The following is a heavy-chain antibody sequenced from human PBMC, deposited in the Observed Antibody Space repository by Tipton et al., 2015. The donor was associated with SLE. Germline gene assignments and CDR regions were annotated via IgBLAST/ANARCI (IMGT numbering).Heavy chain of an antibody. Sequence: QLVQSGAEVKKPGASVKVSCKTSGYTFTSHDINWVRQATGQGLEWMGWMNPSSGDTGHAQKLQGRVSMTRDTSLGTAYMELGSLTAEDTAVYYCARGSDYNSGSDHLDYWGQGTPVTVSS. J-gene: IGHJ4*02. V-gene: IGHV1-8*01. D-gene: IGHD3-10*01. CDR2: MNPSSGDT. CDR3: ARGSDYNSGSDHLDY. CDR1: GYTFTSHD.